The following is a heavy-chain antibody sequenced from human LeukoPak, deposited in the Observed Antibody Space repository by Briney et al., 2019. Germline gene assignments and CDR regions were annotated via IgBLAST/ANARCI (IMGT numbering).Heavy chain of an antibody. CDR3: ARETITIFGNYYGMDV. J-gene: IGHJ6*02. V-gene: IGHV3-66*01. CDR2: IYSGGST. D-gene: IGHD3-3*01. CDR1: GFTVSSNY. Sequence: PGGSLRLSCAASGFTVSSNYMSWVRQAPGKGLEWVSVIYSGGSTYYADSVKGRFTISRDNSKNTLYLQMNSLRAEDTAVYYCARETITIFGNYYGMDVWGQGTTVTVSS.